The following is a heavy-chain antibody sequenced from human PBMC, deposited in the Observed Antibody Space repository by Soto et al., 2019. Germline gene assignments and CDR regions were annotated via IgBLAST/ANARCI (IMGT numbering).Heavy chain of an antibody. Sequence: PSATLSLTCAVYGASFRGYYWSWILQPPGKGLEWIGEINHSGSTNYNPSLKSRVTISVDTSKNQFSLKLSSVTAADTAVYYCARLNGYCVGTSCHGYYGMDVWGQGTTVT. J-gene: IGHJ6*02. D-gene: IGHD2-2*03. V-gene: IGHV4-34*01. CDR2: INHSGST. CDR3: ARLNGYCVGTSCHGYYGMDV. CDR1: GASFRGYY.